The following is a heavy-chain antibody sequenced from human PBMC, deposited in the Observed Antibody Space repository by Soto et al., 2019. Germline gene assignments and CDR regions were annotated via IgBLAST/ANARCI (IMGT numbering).Heavy chain of an antibody. D-gene: IGHD3-3*01. CDR1: GCSVSSGIYY. CDR2: IYYIGST. J-gene: IGHJ6*02. CDR3: ATQPIFGAPTAYMDV. V-gene: IGHV4-61*01. Sequence: SGTLSLTCTVSGCSVSSGIYYWSWIRHPPGHGLEWIGYIYYIGSTNYNPSLKSRVTISVDTSKNQFSLKLSSVTAADTAVYYCATQPIFGAPTAYMDVWGQGTTVTVYS.